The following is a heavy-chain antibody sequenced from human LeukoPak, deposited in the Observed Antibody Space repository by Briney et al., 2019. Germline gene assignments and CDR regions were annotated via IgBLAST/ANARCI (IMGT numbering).Heavy chain of an antibody. CDR3: AKDRCSSTSCLQLDV. CDR1: GFTFSSYE. V-gene: IGHV3-48*03. CDR2: ISSSGYII. J-gene: IGHJ6*02. Sequence: GGSLRLSCAPSGFTFSSYEMNWVRQAPGKGLEWVSYISSSGYIIYYADSVKGRFTTSRDNAKNSLYLQMNSLRAEDTAVYYCAKDRCSSTSCLQLDVWGQGTAVTVSS. D-gene: IGHD2-2*01.